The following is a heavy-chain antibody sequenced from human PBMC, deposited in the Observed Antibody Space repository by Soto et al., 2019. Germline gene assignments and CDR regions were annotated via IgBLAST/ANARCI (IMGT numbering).Heavy chain of an antibody. D-gene: IGHD1-26*01. J-gene: IGHJ5*02. V-gene: IGHV1-8*01. Sequence: QVQLVQSGAEVKKPGASVKVSCKASGYTFTSYDINWVRQATGQGLEWMGWMNPNSGNTGYAQKFXGXAXMXXNTSISTAYMELSSLRSEDTAVYYCARERSGSYFPWGQGTLVTVSS. CDR2: MNPNSGNT. CDR3: ARERSGSYFP. CDR1: GYTFTSYD.